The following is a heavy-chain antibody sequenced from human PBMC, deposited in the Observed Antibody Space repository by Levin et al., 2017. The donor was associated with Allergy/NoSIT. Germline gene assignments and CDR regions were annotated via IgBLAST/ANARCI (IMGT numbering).Heavy chain of an antibody. V-gene: IGHV1-18*01. D-gene: IGHD3-16*02. CDR1: GYTFTSYG. CDR3: ARDRSRRASYVWGSYRYTADAFDI. Sequence: ASVKVSCKASGYTFTSYGISWVRQAPGQGLEWMGWISAYNGNTNYAQKLQGRVTMTTDTSTSTAYMELRSLRSDDTAVYYCARDRSRRASYVWGSYRYTADAFDIWGQGTMVTVSS. J-gene: IGHJ3*02. CDR2: ISAYNGNT.